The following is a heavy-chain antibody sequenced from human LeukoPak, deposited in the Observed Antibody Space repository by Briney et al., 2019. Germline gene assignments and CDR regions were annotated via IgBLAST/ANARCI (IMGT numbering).Heavy chain of an antibody. J-gene: IGHJ6*03. V-gene: IGHV1-18*01. Sequence: ASVKVSCKTSGYTFTSYGISWVRQAPGQGLEWMGWISAYNGNTNYAQKLQGRVTMTTDTSTSTAYMELRNLRSDDTAVYYCARVPQLFYYYYYYMDVWGKGTTVTVSS. CDR2: ISAYNGNT. CDR1: GYTFTSYG. D-gene: IGHD6-13*01. CDR3: ARVPQLFYYYYYYMDV.